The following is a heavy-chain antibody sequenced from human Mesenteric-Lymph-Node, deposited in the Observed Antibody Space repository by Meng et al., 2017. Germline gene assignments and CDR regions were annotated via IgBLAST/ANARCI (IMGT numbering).Heavy chain of an antibody. V-gene: IGHV1-69*18. CDR1: GGTFSSYA. D-gene: IGHD2-15*01. Sequence: QVELVQSGSGVNWPGCFEKFPYKASGGTFSSYALSWVLQALGQGLEWMGRIIPIFGTANYAQKFQGRVTITADESTSTAYMELSSLRSEDTAVYYCAREGCSGGSCYSGFDYWGQGTLVTVSS. CDR3: AREGCSGGSCYSGFDY. CDR2: IIPIFGTA. J-gene: IGHJ4*02.